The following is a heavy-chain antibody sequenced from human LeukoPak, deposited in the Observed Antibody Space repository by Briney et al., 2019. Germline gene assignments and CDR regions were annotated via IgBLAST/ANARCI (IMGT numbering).Heavy chain of an antibody. D-gene: IGHD4-17*01. Sequence: GGSLRLSCAASGFIFSYYSMNWVRQAPGKGLEWISSISSSSNYINYADSVKGRLTISRDNAKKSLYLQMNSLRVEDTAVYYCARDVGGYGDYGYDAFDIWGQGTMVTVSS. CDR3: ARDVGGYGDYGYDAFDI. V-gene: IGHV3-21*01. J-gene: IGHJ3*02. CDR2: ISSSSNYI. CDR1: GFIFSYYS.